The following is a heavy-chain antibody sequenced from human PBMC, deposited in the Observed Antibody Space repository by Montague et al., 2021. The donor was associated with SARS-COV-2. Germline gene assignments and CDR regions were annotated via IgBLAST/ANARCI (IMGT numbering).Heavy chain of an antibody. V-gene: IGHV4-39*07. Sequence: ETLSLTCTVSGGSIVSSNYYWGWIRQPPGNGLEWIGNMYYSGSTYYNPSLKSRVTISIDTSKNQFSLKLSSVTAADTAVYYCARDDIVLQGVTKGMDVWGQGTTVTVSS. J-gene: IGHJ6*02. D-gene: IGHD3-10*01. CDR2: MYYSGST. CDR3: ARDDIVLQGVTKGMDV. CDR1: GGSIVSSNYY.